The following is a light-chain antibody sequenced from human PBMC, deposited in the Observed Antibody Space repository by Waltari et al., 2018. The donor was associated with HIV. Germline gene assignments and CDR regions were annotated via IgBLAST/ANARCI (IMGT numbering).Light chain of an antibody. J-gene: IGKJ2*03. CDR3: QQLNSFLLYS. CDR2: AAS. Sequence: DIQLTQSPSFLSASVGDRVTITCRASQGISTSLAWYQQTPGKAPKLLIYAASTLQSGVPSRFSGSGSGTEFTLTISSLQPEDFATYYCQQLNSFLLYSFGQGTKLEIK. CDR1: QGISTS. V-gene: IGKV1-9*01.